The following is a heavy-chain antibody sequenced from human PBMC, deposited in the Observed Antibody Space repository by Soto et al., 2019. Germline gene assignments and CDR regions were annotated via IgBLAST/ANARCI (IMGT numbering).Heavy chain of an antibody. V-gene: IGHV1-46*01. Sequence: ASVKVSCKASGYTFTSYYMHWVRQAPGQGLEWMGITNPSGGSTSYAQKFQGRVTMTRDTSTSTVYMELSSLRSEDTAVYYCARELVSGLRAAAGFDYWGQGTLVTVSS. CDR2: TNPSGGST. J-gene: IGHJ4*02. CDR1: GYTFTSYY. D-gene: IGHD6-13*01. CDR3: ARELVSGLRAAAGFDY.